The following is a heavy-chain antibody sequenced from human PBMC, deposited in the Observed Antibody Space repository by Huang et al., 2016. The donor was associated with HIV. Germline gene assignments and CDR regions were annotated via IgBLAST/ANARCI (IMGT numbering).Heavy chain of an antibody. CDR2: INAGNGNT. CDR3: ARDEYGYSSELGLL. Sequence: QVQLVQSGAEVKKSGASVKVSCKASGYTFTSYAMHWVRQAPGQRLEWMGWINAGNGNTKYSQKFQGRVTITRDTSASTAYMELSSLRSEDTAVYYCARDEYGYSSELGLLWGQGTLVTVSS. V-gene: IGHV1-3*01. CDR1: GYTFTSYA. J-gene: IGHJ4*02. D-gene: IGHD5-18*01.